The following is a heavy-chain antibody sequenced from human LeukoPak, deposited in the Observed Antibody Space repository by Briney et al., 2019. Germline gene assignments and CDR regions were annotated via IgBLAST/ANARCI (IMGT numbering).Heavy chain of an antibody. CDR2: ISSSSSYI. J-gene: IGHJ4*02. Sequence: GGSLRLSCAASGFTFSSYSMNWVRQAPGKGLEWVSSISSSSSYIYYADSVKGRFTISRDNAKNSLYLQMNSLRAEDTAVYYCSGGAYYYDSSGYPAGFDYWGQGTLVTVSS. CDR3: SGGAYYYDSSGYPAGFDY. V-gene: IGHV3-21*01. CDR1: GFTFSSYS. D-gene: IGHD3-22*01.